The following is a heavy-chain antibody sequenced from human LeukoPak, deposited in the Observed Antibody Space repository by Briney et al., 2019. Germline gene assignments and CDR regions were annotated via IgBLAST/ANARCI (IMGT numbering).Heavy chain of an antibody. CDR2: IYHSGST. J-gene: IGHJ4*02. D-gene: IGHD3-22*01. CDR3: ARVSNYYDSSGCFDY. CDR1: GGSISSSNW. Sequence: SGTLSLTCAVSGGSISSSNWWSWVRQPPGKGLEWIGEIYHSGSTNYNPSLKSRVTISVDKSKNQFSLKLSSVTAADTAVYYCARVSNYYDSSGCFDYWGQGTLVTVSS. V-gene: IGHV4-4*02.